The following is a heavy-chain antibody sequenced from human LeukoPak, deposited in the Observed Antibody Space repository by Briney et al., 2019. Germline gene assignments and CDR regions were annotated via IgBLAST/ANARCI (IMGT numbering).Heavy chain of an antibody. CDR2: IDQYGRAK. CDR1: GFTFSDSY. J-gene: IGHJ4*02. D-gene: IGHD5-18*01. Sequence: GGSLRLSCAASGFTFSDSYMSWIRQAPGKGLEWVASIDQYGRAKYYVDSVRGRFTFSRDNTKNSLHLQMNSLRAEDTAVYYCARADSYGSILDYWGQGTRVIDSS. CDR3: ARADSYGSILDY. V-gene: IGHV3-7*04.